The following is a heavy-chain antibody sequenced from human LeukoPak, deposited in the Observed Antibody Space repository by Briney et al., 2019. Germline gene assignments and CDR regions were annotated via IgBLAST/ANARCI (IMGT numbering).Heavy chain of an antibody. D-gene: IGHD2-21*02. CDR3: ARGSGIVVVTAMNAFDI. V-gene: IGHV4-39*01. Sequence: HSETLSLTCTVSGGSISSSSYYWGWIRQPPGKGLEWIGSIYYSGSTYYNPSLKSRVTISVDTSKNQFSLKLSSVTAADTAVYYCARGSGIVVVTAMNAFDIWGQGTMVTVSS. CDR1: GGSISSSSYY. J-gene: IGHJ3*02. CDR2: IYYSGST.